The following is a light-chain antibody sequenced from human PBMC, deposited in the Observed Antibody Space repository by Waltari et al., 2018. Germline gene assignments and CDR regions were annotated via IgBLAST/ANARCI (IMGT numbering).Light chain of an antibody. CDR2: VTS. CDR3: QQYQDYPWT. V-gene: IGKV1-5*03. CDR1: QSIGGW. Sequence: DIQMTQSPSIMSASVGDRVTITCRASQSIGGWLAWYQQKPGKAPNLLIYVTSILQSGVPSRFGGSGSGKEFTLTISSLQPDDFATYYCQQYQDYPWTFGQGTRVDI. J-gene: IGKJ1*01.